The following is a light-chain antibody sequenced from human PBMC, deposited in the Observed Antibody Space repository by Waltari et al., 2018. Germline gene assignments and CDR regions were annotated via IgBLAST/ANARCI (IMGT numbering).Light chain of an antibody. J-gene: IGLJ3*02. CDR1: SSDVGGYNY. CDR3: SSYGGSNNLV. V-gene: IGLV2-8*01. CDR2: EVS. Sequence: QSALTQPPSASGSPGQSVTISCTGTSSDVGGYNYVSWYQQYPGKAPKVMIYEVSKRPSGVPDRFSGSKSGNTASLTVSGVQAEDEADYYCSSYGGSNNLVFGGWTKLTVL.